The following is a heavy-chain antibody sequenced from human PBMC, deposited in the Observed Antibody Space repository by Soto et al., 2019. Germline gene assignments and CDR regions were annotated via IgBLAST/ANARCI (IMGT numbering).Heavy chain of an antibody. V-gene: IGHV5-51*01. Sequence: GESLKISCKGSGYSFPTYWIGWVRQMPGKGLEWMGIIYPFDSDTRYSPSFQGQVTISVDKSVSTAYLQWNSLKASDTAIYYCARPIPIAPGDVFDIGGQGTLVTVSS. CDR2: IYPFDSDT. J-gene: IGHJ3*02. D-gene: IGHD2-21*01. CDR3: ARPIPIAPGDVFDI. CDR1: GYSFPTYW.